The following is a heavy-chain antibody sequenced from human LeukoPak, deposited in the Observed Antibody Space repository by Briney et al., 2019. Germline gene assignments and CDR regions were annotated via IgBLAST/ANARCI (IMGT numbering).Heavy chain of an antibody. D-gene: IGHD3-3*01. CDR2: IWYDGSNE. CDR1: GFTFSSYG. Sequence: QPGRSLRLSCAASGFTFSSYGMHWVRQAPGQGLEWVAVIWYDGSNEYYADSVKGRFTISRDNSKNTLYLQMSSLRAEDTAVYYCAKGPRITIFGVADSTGWFDPWGQGTLVTVSS. J-gene: IGHJ5*02. CDR3: AKGPRITIFGVADSTGWFDP. V-gene: IGHV3-33*06.